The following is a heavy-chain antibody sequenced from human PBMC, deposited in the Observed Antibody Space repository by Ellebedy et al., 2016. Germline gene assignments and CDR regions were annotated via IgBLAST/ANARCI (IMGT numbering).Heavy chain of an antibody. V-gene: IGHV4-39*07. CDR1: GGSISSSSYY. D-gene: IGHD2-2*03. J-gene: IGHJ4*02. CDR3: ASGYVWRSIDS. Sequence: SETLSLTXTVSGGSISSSSYYWGWIRQPPGKGLEWIGSIYYSGSTYYNPSLKSRVTISVDTSNNQFSLKLTSVTAADTAVYYCASGYVWRSIDSWGQGILVTVSS. CDR2: IYYSGST.